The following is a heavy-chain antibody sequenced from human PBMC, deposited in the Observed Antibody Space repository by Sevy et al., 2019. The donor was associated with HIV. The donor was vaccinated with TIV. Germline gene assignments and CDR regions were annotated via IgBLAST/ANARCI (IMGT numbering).Heavy chain of an antibody. CDR3: ARGVKNGWFDP. J-gene: IGHJ5*02. V-gene: IGHV3-21*01. D-gene: IGHD1-1*01. Sequence: GGSLRLSCAASGFSFNNYTMDWVRQAPGKGLEWISSISSGSSYIFYADSVKGRFTISRDNAKNSLFLQMNSLRVEDTAVYYWARGVKNGWFDPWGQGTLVTVSS. CDR2: ISSGSSYI. CDR1: GFSFNNYT.